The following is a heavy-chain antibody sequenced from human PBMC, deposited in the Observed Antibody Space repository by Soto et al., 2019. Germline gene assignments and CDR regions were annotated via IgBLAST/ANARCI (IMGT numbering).Heavy chain of an antibody. Sequence: EVQLLESGGGLVQPGGSLRLSCAASGFTFSSYAMIWVRQAPGKGLEWVSAISGSGGSTYYADSVKGRFTISRDNSKNTLYLQMNSLRAEDTAVYYCARQLPGYCSGGSCYSSFQHWGQGTLVTVSS. CDR1: GFTFSSYA. CDR2: ISGSGGST. D-gene: IGHD2-15*01. V-gene: IGHV3-23*01. CDR3: ARQLPGYCSGGSCYSSFQH. J-gene: IGHJ1*01.